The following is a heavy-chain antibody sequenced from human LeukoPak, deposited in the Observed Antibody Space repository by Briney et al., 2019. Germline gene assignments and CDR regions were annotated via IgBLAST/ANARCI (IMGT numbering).Heavy chain of an antibody. CDR3: ASGGSSSWYRWFDP. CDR2: ISYSGNT. J-gene: IGHJ5*02. D-gene: IGHD6-13*01. V-gene: IGHV4-39*01. Sequence: SETLSLTCTVSGGSISSSSYYWGWIRQSPGKGLEWIGDISYSGNTYYNPSLKSRVTISVDTSKNQFSLKLSSVTATDTAVYYCASGGSSSWYRWFDPWGQGTLVTVSS. CDR1: GGSISSSSYY.